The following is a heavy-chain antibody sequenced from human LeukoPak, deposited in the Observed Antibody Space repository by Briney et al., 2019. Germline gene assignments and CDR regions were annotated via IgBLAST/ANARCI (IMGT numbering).Heavy chain of an antibody. CDR1: GGSISSYY. CDR2: IYYSGST. Sequence: SETLSLTCTVSGGSISSYYWSWIRQPPGKGLEWIGYIYYSGSTNYNPSLKSRVTISVDTSKNQFSLKLSSVTAADTAVYYCAKGGDILTGYGRFDPWGQGTLVTVSS. J-gene: IGHJ5*02. CDR3: AKGGDILTGYGRFDP. V-gene: IGHV4-59*01. D-gene: IGHD3-9*01.